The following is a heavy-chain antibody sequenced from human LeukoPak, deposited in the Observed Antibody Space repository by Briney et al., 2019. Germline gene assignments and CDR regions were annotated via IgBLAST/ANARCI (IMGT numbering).Heavy chain of an antibody. Sequence: PSETLSLTCTVSGGSISDYYRNWIRQPPGKGLEWIGYIYYSVSTTYNPSLKSRVTMSVHTAKNQFSLTVRSVTAADTAVYYCARGDFCSKSNCYLRPMDVWGKGTTVTVSS. CDR2: IYYSVST. D-gene: IGHD3-3*01. CDR1: GGSISDYY. CDR3: ARGDFCSKSNCYLRPMDV. V-gene: IGHV4-59*01. J-gene: IGHJ6*03.